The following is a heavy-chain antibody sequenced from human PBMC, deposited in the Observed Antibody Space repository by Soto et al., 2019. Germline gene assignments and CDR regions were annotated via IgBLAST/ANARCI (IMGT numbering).Heavy chain of an antibody. CDR2: ISSSCSTI. CDR1: GFTFSDYY. CDR3: ARDQDELMMYAVDY. D-gene: IGHD2-8*01. Sequence: GGSLRLSCAASGFTFSDYYMSWIRQAPGKGLEWVSYISSSCSTIYYAGYVKGRFTNSRDNAKNSLYLQMNSLRAEDTAVYYCARDQDELMMYAVDYWGQGTLVTASS. V-gene: IGHV3-11*01. J-gene: IGHJ4*02.